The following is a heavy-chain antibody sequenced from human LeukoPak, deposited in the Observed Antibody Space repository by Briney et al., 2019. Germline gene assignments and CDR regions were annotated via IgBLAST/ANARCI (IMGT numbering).Heavy chain of an antibody. CDR3: AKDPRAMGRYFFDD. J-gene: IGHJ4*01. V-gene: IGHV3-23*01. CDR2: ISSSGDTT. CDR1: GFTFNTYA. D-gene: IGHD3-16*01. Sequence: GGSLRLSCVASGFTFNTYAMSWVRQRPGQGPEWVSMISSSGDTTDYAESVKDRSTISRDNAKNTLYLQLESPRGEDTAIYYCAKDPRAMGRYFFDDWGQGTLVTVSS.